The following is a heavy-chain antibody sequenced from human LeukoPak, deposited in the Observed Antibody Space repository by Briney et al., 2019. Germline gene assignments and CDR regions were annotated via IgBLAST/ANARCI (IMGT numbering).Heavy chain of an antibody. D-gene: IGHD3-22*01. V-gene: IGHV3-49*04. CDR1: GFTFGVCA. Sequence: RAGGSLRLSCTASGFTFGVCAMSWVRQAPGKGREWVGFIRSKAYGGTTEYAASVKGRFTISRDDSKSIAYLQMNSLKTEDTAVYYCTRNHYDSSGYQHYYYYYGMDVWGQGTTVTVSS. CDR2: IRSKAYGGTT. CDR3: TRNHYDSSGYQHYYYYYGMDV. J-gene: IGHJ6*02.